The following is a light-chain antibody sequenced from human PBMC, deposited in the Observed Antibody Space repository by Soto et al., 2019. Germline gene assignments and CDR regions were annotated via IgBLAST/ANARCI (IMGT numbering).Light chain of an antibody. CDR3: QSYDSSLSGGV. CDR1: SSNIGAGYD. V-gene: IGLV1-40*01. Sequence: QSVLTQPPSVSGAPGQRVTISCTGSSSNIGAGYDVHWYQQLPGTAPKLLIYGNSNRPSGVPDRFSGSKSGTSASLAITGLQAEDGADYYCQSYDSSLSGGVFGGGTKLTVL. J-gene: IGLJ2*01. CDR2: GNS.